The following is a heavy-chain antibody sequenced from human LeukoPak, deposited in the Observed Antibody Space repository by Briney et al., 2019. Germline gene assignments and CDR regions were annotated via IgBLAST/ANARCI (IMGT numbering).Heavy chain of an antibody. CDR1: GYSISSGYY. V-gene: IGHV4-38-2*02. Sequence: PSETLSLTCTVSGYSISSGYYWGWIRQSPGKGLEWIGSIYHSGSTYYNPSLKSRVTISVDTSKNQFSLKLSSVTAADTVVYYCARDRRYYYDSRGYYDGMDVWGQGTTVTVSS. J-gene: IGHJ6*02. CDR2: IYHSGST. CDR3: ARDRRYYYDSRGYYDGMDV. D-gene: IGHD3-22*01.